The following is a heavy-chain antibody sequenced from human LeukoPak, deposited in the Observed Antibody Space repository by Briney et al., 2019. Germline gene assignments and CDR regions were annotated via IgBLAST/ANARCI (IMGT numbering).Heavy chain of an antibody. V-gene: IGHV3-30-3*01. CDR3: ARDPTVYLGWDY. J-gene: IGHJ4*02. D-gene: IGHD2-8*01. CDR2: ISYDGSNK. Sequence: GGSLRLSCAASGFTFSSYAMHWVRQAPGKGLEWVAVISYDGSNKYYADSVKGRFTISRDNSKNTLYLQMNSLRDEDMALYYCARDPTVYLGWDYWGQGTLVTVSS. CDR1: GFTFSSYA.